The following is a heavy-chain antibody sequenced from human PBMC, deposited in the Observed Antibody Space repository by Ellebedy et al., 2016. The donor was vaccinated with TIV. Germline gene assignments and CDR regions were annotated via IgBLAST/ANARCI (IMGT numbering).Heavy chain of an antibody. CDR3: AREMLTGYYYYMDV. CDR1: GFTFSSYA. J-gene: IGHJ6*03. Sequence: GESLKISXAASGFTFSSYAMSWVRQGPGKGLEWISGISGTGSITDYADSVKGRFTISRDNSKNTLYLQMNSLRAEDTAVYYCAREMLTGYYYYMDVWGKGTTVTVSS. D-gene: IGHD3-10*02. CDR2: ISGTGSIT. V-gene: IGHV3-23*01.